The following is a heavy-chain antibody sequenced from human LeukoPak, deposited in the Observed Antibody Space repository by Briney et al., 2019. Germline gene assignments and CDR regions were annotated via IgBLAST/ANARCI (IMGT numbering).Heavy chain of an antibody. D-gene: IGHD6-13*01. CDR2: IYYSGST. CDR3: AKDLLSSSSWYVAFDI. Sequence: SETLSLTCTVSGGSISSGGYYWSWIRQHPGKGLEWIVYIYYSGSTYYNPSLKSRVTISVDTSKNQFSLKLSSVTAADTAVYYCAKDLLSSSSWYVAFDIWGQGTMVTVSS. CDR1: GGSISSGGYY. J-gene: IGHJ3*02. V-gene: IGHV4-31*03.